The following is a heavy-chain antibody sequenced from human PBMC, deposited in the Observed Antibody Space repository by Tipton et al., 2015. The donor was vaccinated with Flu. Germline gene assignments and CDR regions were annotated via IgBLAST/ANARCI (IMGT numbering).Heavy chain of an antibody. J-gene: IGHJ3*02. V-gene: IGHV4-61*08. Sequence: TLSLTCTVSGGSVSSSGNYWSWIRQPPGKGLEWIGYVYYSGTTYYNPSLKSRLTISVDTSKNQFSLRLSSVTAADTAIYYCARRPYMSSSDLYAFDIWGQGTMVTVSS. D-gene: IGHD6-6*01. CDR1: GGSVSSSGNY. CDR2: VYYSGTT. CDR3: ARRPYMSSSDLYAFDI.